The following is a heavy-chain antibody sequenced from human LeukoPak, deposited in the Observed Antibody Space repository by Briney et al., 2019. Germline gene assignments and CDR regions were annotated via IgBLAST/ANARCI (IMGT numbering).Heavy chain of an antibody. CDR2: ISSSGSTI. D-gene: IGHD3-9*01. Sequence: TGGSLRLSCAASGFTFSDYYMIWIRQAPGKGLEWVSYISSSGSTIYYADSVKGRFTISRDNAKNSLYLQMNSLRAEDTAVYYCAKVGGFDWLFPAFDYWGQGTLVTVSS. V-gene: IGHV3-11*01. CDR3: AKVGGFDWLFPAFDY. J-gene: IGHJ4*02. CDR1: GFTFSDYY.